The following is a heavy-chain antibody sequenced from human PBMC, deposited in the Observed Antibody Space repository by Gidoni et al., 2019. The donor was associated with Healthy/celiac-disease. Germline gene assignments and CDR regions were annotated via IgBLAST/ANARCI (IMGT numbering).Heavy chain of an antibody. CDR3: TTDNWNDAPCDY. Sequence: EVQLVETGGGLVKHVGSLRLSCAAYGFNFSTAWMSWVRQAPGKGLEWVGRIKSKTDGGTTDHAAPVKGRCTISRDDSKNTLYLQMNSLKTEDTDVYYCTTDNWNDAPCDYWGQGTLVTVSS. J-gene: IGHJ4*02. CDR2: IKSKTDGGTT. D-gene: IGHD1-1*01. V-gene: IGHV3-15*01. CDR1: GFNFSTAW.